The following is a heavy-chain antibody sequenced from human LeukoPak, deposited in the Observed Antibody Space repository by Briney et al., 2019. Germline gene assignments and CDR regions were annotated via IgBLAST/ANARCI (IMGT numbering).Heavy chain of an antibody. CDR3: VREGTSSGWYYFDN. CDR1: GFTFSDYY. V-gene: IGHV3-11*04. CDR2: ISRSGSTI. Sequence: GGSLRLSCAASGFTFSDYYMSWIRQAPGKGLEWVSYISRSGSTIYYADSVKGRFTISRDNSKNTLYMQMNSLRVEDTAVYYCVREGTSSGWYYFDNWGQGALVTVSS. J-gene: IGHJ4*02. D-gene: IGHD6-19*01.